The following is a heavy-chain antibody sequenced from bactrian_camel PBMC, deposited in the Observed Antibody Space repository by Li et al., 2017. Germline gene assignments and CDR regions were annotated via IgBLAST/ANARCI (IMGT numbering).Heavy chain of an antibody. CDR1: GYTYSGMC. Sequence: HVQLVESGGGSVQAGGSLRLSCSASGYTYSGMCMAWFRQAPGKEREGVATIYTAGALYYADSVKGRFTISQDNAEHTVYLQMTGLKPDDTAMYYRAAGSDWASLATTEYEHWGQGTQVTVS. J-gene: IGHJ4*01. CDR3: AAGSDWASLATTEYEH. D-gene: IGHD4*01. CDR2: IYTAGAL. V-gene: IGHV3S9*01.